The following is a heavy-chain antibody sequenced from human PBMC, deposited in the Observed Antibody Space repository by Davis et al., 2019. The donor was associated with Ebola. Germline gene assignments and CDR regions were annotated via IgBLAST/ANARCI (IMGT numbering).Heavy chain of an antibody. D-gene: IGHD3/OR15-3a*01. CDR1: GFSFNEAW. CDR2: IWFDGSDK. V-gene: IGHV3-33*07. Sequence: PGGSLRLSCAASGFSFNEAWTWMKWVRQAPGKGLEWVATIWFDGSDKYYGESVKGRFTISRDNSKNTLYLQMNSLRVDDTAVYFCARVTTAFGLVYYYGMDVWGQGTTVTVSS. CDR3: ARVTTAFGLVYYYGMDV. J-gene: IGHJ6*02.